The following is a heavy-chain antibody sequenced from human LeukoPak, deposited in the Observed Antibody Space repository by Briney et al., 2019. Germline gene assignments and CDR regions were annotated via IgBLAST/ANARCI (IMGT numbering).Heavy chain of an antibody. D-gene: IGHD3-10*01. Sequence: PSETLSLTCTVSGGSISSYYWSWIRQPPGKGLEWIGYIYYSGSTNYNPSLKSRVTISVDTSKNQFSLKLYSVTAADTAVYYCARDRRITMVRGVIHPLWFDPWGQGTLVTVSS. CDR3: ARDRRITMVRGVIHPLWFDP. CDR1: GGSISSYY. J-gene: IGHJ5*02. CDR2: IYYSGST. V-gene: IGHV4-59*12.